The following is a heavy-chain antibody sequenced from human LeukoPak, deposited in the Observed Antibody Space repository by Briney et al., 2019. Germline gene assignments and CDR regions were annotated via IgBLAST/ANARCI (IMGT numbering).Heavy chain of an antibody. J-gene: IGHJ4*02. CDR1: GYTFTSYG. Sequence: ASVKVSCKASGYTFTSYGISWVRQAPGQGLEWMGWISAYNGNTNYAQKLQGRVTMTTDTSTSTAYMELRSLRSDDTAVYYCAKDGRGCSSTSCHPDWGQGTLVTVSS. CDR2: ISAYNGNT. D-gene: IGHD2-2*01. CDR3: AKDGRGCSSTSCHPD. V-gene: IGHV1-18*01.